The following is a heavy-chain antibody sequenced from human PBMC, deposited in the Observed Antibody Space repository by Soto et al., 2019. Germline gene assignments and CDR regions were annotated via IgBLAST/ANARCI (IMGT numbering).Heavy chain of an antibody. CDR2: IRFDGSNE. V-gene: IGHV3-33*01. J-gene: IGHJ4*02. Sequence: GGSLRLSCAVPGGIFHGYGMHWVRQAPGKGLEWVAIIRFDGSNEEYADSVKGRFTISRDNSKNTLYLQMNTLGAEDTAVYYCARDGIGGTVFRGYLDYWGRGAVVTVSS. D-gene: IGHD1-7*01. CDR3: ARDGIGGTVFRGYLDY. CDR1: GGIFHGYG.